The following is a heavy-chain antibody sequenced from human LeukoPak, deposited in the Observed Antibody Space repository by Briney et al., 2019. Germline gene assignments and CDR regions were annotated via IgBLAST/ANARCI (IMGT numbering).Heavy chain of an antibody. CDR3: ARRGTKIQLWLGVGEYYFDY. Sequence: SETLSLTCTVSSGSISSSSYYWGWIRQPPGKGLEWIGSIYYSGSTYYNPSLKSRVTISVDTSKNQFSLKLSSVTAADTAVYYCARRGTKIQLWLGVGEYYFDYWGQGTLVTVSS. V-gene: IGHV4-39*01. D-gene: IGHD5-18*01. CDR1: SGSISSSSYY. J-gene: IGHJ4*02. CDR2: IYYSGST.